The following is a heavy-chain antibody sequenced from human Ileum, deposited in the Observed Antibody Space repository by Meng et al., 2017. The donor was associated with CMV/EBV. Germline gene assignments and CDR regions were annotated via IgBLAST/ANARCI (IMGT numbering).Heavy chain of an antibody. D-gene: IGHD3-3*01. V-gene: IGHV3-23*01. CDR3: ARDQSAKRFLGWGLDV. CDR1: GFTFSNYG. Sequence: GGSLRLSCAASGFTFSNYGMTWVRQPPGRGLEWVASISFSGGVAYYADSVKGRFTISSDMYKSMLYLQMNAQRAESAAVYCCARDQSAKRFLGWGLDVWGQGTTVTVSS. CDR2: ISFSGGVA. J-gene: IGHJ6*02.